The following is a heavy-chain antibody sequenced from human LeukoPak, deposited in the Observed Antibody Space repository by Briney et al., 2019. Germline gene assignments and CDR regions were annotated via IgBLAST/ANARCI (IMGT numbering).Heavy chain of an antibody. D-gene: IGHD3-10*01. CDR3: ASAEIAVRARYYFDY. V-gene: IGHV4-34*01. CDR2: INHSGST. J-gene: IGHJ4*02. Sequence: SETLSLTCAVYGGSFSGYYWSWIRQPPGKGLEWIGEINHSGSTNYNPSLKSRVTISVDTSKNQFSLKLSSVTAADTAVYYCASAEIAVRARYYFDYWGQGTLVTVSS. CDR1: GGSFSGYY.